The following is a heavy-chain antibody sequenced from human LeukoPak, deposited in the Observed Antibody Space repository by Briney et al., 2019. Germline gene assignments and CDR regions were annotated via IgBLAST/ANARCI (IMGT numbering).Heavy chain of an antibody. CDR2: LYHGGST. CDR1: GYSISSGYY. Sequence: SETLSLTCTVSGYSISSGYYWAWIRPPPGKGLEWIGSLYHGGSTYYNPSLERRVTISADTSKNHVSRRLSSVTAADTAVYYCARMAVYTGMIFYFDFWGQGTVVTVSS. D-gene: IGHD3/OR15-3a*01. J-gene: IGHJ4*02. V-gene: IGHV4-38-2*02. CDR3: ARMAVYTGMIFYFDF.